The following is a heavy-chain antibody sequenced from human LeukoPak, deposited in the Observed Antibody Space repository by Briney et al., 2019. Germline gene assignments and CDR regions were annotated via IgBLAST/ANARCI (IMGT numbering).Heavy chain of an antibody. CDR1: GGSISSGGYY. D-gene: IGHD2-2*01. Sequence: SQTLSLTCTVSGGSISSGGYYWSWIRQHPGEGLEWIGYIYYSGSTYYNPSLKSRVTISVDTSKNQFSLKLSSVTAADTAVYYCARVGYCSSTSCYDDYYYYGMDVRGQGTTVTVSS. CDR2: IYYSGST. J-gene: IGHJ6*02. V-gene: IGHV4-31*03. CDR3: ARVGYCSSTSCYDDYYYYGMDV.